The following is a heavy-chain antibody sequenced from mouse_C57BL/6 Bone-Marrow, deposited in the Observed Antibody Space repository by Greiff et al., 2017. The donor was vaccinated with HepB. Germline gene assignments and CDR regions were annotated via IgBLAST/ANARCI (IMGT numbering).Heavy chain of an antibody. J-gene: IGHJ3*01. D-gene: IGHD4-1*01. CDR3: ARDGGLGLFAY. CDR1: GFTFSDYC. V-gene: IGHV5-16*01. CDR2: INYDGSST. Sequence: EVMLVESEGGLVQPGSSMKLSCTASGFTFSDYCMAWVRQVPEKGLEWVANINYDGSSTYYLDSLKSRFIISRDNAKNILYLQMSSLKSEDTATYYCARDGGLGLFAYWGQVTLVTVAA.